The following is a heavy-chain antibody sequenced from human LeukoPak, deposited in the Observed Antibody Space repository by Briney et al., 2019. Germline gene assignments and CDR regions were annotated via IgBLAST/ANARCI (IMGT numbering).Heavy chain of an antibody. CDR1: GGSFSGYY. CDR2: INHSGST. V-gene: IGHV4-34*01. Sequence: PSETLSLTCTFYGGSFSGYYWTWIRQPPGKGLEWIGEINHSGSTNYNPSLKSRVTISVDTSKNQFSLKLTSVTATDTVVYYCARDGDETEVWGQGTLVTVSS. D-gene: IGHD4-17*01. CDR3: ARDGDETEV. J-gene: IGHJ4*02.